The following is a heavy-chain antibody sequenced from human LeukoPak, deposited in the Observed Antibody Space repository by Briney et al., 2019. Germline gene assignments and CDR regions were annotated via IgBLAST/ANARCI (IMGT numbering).Heavy chain of an antibody. D-gene: IGHD2-15*01. Sequence: ASVKVSCKASGYTFIDYYMHWVRQAPGQGLEWMGWLNPKSGATNFAQKFQGRVTMTRDTSISTVHMELSRLRSDDTAVYYCARDLGFCSGGSCGSMTTVTSYDYWGQGTLVIVSS. CDR1: GYTFIDYY. CDR2: LNPKSGAT. J-gene: IGHJ4*02. V-gene: IGHV1-2*02. CDR3: ARDLGFCSGGSCGSMTTVTSYDY.